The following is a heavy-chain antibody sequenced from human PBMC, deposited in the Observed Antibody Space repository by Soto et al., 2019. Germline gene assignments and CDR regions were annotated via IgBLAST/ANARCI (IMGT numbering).Heavy chain of an antibody. CDR2: INAGNGNT. CDR1: GYTFTSYA. CDR3: ARGIAVAGPEDY. D-gene: IGHD6-19*01. J-gene: IGHJ4*02. Sequence: QVQLVQSGAEEKKPGASVKVSCKASGYTFTSYAMHWVRQAPGQRLEWMGWINAGNGNTKYSQKFQGRVTITRDTSASTADMELSSLRSEDTAVYYCARGIAVAGPEDYWGQGTLVTVSS. V-gene: IGHV1-3*05.